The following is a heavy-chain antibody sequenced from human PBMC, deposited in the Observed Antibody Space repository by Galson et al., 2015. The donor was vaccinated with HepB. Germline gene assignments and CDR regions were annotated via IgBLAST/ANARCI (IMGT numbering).Heavy chain of an antibody. D-gene: IGHD1-26*01. CDR3: TTEPEWELQRLVGY. CDR1: GFTFSTYA. CDR2: IKSKTDGGTT. J-gene: IGHJ4*02. V-gene: IGHV3-15*01. Sequence: SLRLSCAASGFTFSTYAMSWVRQAPGKGLERVGRIKSKTDGGTTDYAAPVKGRFTISRDDSKNTLYLQMNSLKTEDTAVYYCTTEPEWELQRLVGYWGQGTLVTVSS.